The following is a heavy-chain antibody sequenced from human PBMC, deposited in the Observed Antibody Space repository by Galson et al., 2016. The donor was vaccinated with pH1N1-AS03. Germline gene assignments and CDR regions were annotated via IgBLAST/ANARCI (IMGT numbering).Heavy chain of an antibody. Sequence: SLRLSCAASGFTFGDYGMSWVRQAPGKGPEWVAFIQYDESYRNYADSVKGRFSISRDISKNTLYLQMNSLRVEDTAMFYCVKESPKEAGDYWGRGVMVTVSS. CDR3: VKESPKEAGDY. CDR2: IQYDESYR. J-gene: IGHJ4*02. CDR1: GFTFGDYG. V-gene: IGHV3-30*02.